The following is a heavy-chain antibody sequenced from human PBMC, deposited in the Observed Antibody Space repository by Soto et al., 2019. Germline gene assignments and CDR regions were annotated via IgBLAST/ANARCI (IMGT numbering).Heavy chain of an antibody. CDR2: ISGSGGST. CDR3: AKYDSSGYYADFDY. CDR1: GFTFSSYA. V-gene: IGHV3-23*01. Sequence: GGSLSLSCAASGFTFSSYAMSWVRQAPGKGLEWVSAISGSGGSTYYADSVKGRFTISRDNSKNTLYLQMNSLRAEDTAVYYCAKYDSSGYYADFDYWGQGTLVTVSS. D-gene: IGHD3-22*01. J-gene: IGHJ4*02.